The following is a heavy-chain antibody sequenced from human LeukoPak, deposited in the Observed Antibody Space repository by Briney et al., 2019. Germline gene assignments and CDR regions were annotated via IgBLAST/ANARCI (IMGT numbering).Heavy chain of an antibody. V-gene: IGHV4-4*07. J-gene: IGHJ4*02. Sequence: SETLSLTCTVSGGSISSYYWYWIRQPAGKGLEWIGRVYSSGSTNYNPSLKSRITLSVDMSKNQFSLKLSSVAAADTAVYYCARAFGIAARGDYFDYWGQGTLVTVSS. D-gene: IGHD6-13*01. CDR3: ARAFGIAARGDYFDY. CDR2: VYSSGST. CDR1: GGSISSYY.